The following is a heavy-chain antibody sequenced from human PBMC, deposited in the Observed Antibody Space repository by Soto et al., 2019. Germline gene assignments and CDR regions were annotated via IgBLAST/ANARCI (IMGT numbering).Heavy chain of an antibody. CDR3: ARVRSDYDYVWGVYSLIWFDP. CDR1: GGSISSYY. Sequence: TLSLTCTVSGGSISSYYWSWIRQPPGKGLEWIGYIYYSGSTNYNPSLKSRVTISVDTSKNQFSLKLSSVTAADTAVYYCARVRSDYDYVWGVYSLIWFDPWGQGTLVTVSS. CDR2: IYYSGST. J-gene: IGHJ5*02. D-gene: IGHD3-16*01. V-gene: IGHV4-59*01.